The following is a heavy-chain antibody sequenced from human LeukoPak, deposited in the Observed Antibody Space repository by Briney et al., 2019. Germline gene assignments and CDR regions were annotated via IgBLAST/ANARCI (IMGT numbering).Heavy chain of an antibody. CDR1: GFTFTGNS. CDR3: VRQTGTIGYYMDV. J-gene: IGHJ6*03. V-gene: IGHV3-74*01. Sequence: GGSLRLSCAASGFTFTGNSMHWVRQGPGEGLVWVARIHRDGGMTRYADSVEGRFTISRDNAKNTLYLQMNSLRAEDTPIYYCVRQTGTIGYYMDVWGKGTTVTVPS. D-gene: IGHD2-15*01. CDR2: IHRDGGMT.